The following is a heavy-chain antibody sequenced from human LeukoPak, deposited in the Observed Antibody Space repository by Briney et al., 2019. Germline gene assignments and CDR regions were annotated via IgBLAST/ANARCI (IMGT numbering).Heavy chain of an antibody. V-gene: IGHV3-48*02. CDR1: GFTFSTYN. CDR2: ISTSGSAI. Sequence: GGSLRLSCAASGFTFSTYNMNWVRQAPGKGLEWVSYISTSGSAIYYADSVKGRFTISRDNARNSLYLQMNSLRDEDTAVYYCARYTWSDRRGAMDVWGQGTTVTVS. J-gene: IGHJ6*02. CDR3: ARYTWSDRRGAMDV. D-gene: IGHD1-1*01.